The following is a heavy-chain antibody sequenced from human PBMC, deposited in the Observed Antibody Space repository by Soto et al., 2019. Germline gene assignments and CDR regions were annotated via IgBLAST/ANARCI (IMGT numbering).Heavy chain of an antibody. J-gene: IGHJ6*02. D-gene: IGHD2-15*01. Sequence: SVKVSCKASGGTFSRYAINWVRQAPGHGLEWMGGIIPLFGTAKYAQKFQDRVTITADESTSTAHMELRSLTSDDTAVYYCARDYGHDCSGGNCYFYFWGQGTTVTVSS. CDR1: GGTFSRYA. CDR3: ARDYGHDCSGGNCYFYF. CDR2: IIPLFGTA. V-gene: IGHV1-69*13.